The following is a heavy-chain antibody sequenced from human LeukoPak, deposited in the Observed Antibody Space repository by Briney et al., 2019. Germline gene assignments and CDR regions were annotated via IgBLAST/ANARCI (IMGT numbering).Heavy chain of an antibody. CDR2: IYYSGST. CDR3: ASRMSFGDGFDY. D-gene: IGHD3-10*01. CDR1: GGSISSYY. J-gene: IGHJ4*02. Sequence: SETLSLTCTVSGGSISSYYWSWIRQPAGKGLEWIGYIYYSGSTNYNPSLKSRVTISVYTSKNQFSLKLSSVTAADTAVYYCASRMSFGDGFDYWGQGTLVTVSS. V-gene: IGHV4-59*01.